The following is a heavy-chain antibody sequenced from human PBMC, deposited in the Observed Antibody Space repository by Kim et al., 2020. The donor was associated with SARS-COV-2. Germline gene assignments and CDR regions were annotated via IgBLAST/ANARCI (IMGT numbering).Heavy chain of an antibody. CDR2: ISYDGSNK. CDR1: GFTFSSYG. CDR3: AKAPFTMVRGVRSMDV. J-gene: IGHJ6*02. V-gene: IGHV3-30*18. Sequence: GGSLRLSCVASGFTFSSYGMHWVRQAPGKGLEWVAVISYDGSNKYYADSVKGRFTISRDNSKNTLYLQMNSLRAEDTAVYYCAKAPFTMVRGVRSMDVWGQGTTVTVSS. D-gene: IGHD3-10*01.